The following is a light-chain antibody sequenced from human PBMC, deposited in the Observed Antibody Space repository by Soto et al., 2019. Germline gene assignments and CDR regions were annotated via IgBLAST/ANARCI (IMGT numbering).Light chain of an antibody. J-gene: IGKJ3*01. CDR1: QSISSY. V-gene: IGKV1-39*01. Sequence: DIQMTQSPSSLSASVGDRVTITCRARQSISSYLNWYQQKPGKAPKVLIYVASSLQSGVPSRFSGSGYGTEFTLTIRSLQHEDFATYYCQQSYIPPFAFGPGTKVHIK. CDR3: QQSYIPPFA. CDR2: VAS.